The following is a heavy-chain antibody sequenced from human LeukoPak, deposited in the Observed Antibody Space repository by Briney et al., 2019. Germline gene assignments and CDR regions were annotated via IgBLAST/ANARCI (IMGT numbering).Heavy chain of an antibody. D-gene: IGHD2-2*03. CDR2: ISSSSSYT. CDR3: ATSGYSYALNY. J-gene: IGHJ1*01. CDR1: GFTFSDYY. V-gene: IGHV3-11*06. Sequence: GGSLRLSCAASGFTFSDYYMSWIRQAPGKGLEWVSYISSSSSYTNYADSVKGRFTISRDNAKSSLYLQMNSLRAEDTAVYYCATSGYSYALNYWGQGTLVTVSS.